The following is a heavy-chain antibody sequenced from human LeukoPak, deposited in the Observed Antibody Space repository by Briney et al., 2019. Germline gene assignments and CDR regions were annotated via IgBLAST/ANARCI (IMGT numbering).Heavy chain of an antibody. CDR2: ISGSGGST. CDR1: GFTFSSYA. Sequence: GGSLRLSCAASGFTFSSYAMSGVRQAPGKGLEWVSAISGSGGSTYYADSVKGRFTISRDNSKNTLYLQMNSLRGEDTAVYYCANGRARFSLLWFDPDFQHWGQGTLVTVSS. J-gene: IGHJ1*01. CDR3: ANGRARFSLLWFDPDFQH. D-gene: IGHD3-10*01. V-gene: IGHV3-23*01.